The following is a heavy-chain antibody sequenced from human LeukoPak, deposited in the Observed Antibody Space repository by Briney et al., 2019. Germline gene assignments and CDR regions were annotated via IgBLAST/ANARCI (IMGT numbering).Heavy chain of an antibody. V-gene: IGHV4-30-2*01. CDR1: GGSICSGGYS. Sequence: SETLSLTCAVSGGSICSGGYSWSWIRQPPGKGLEWIGYIYHSGSTYYNPSLKSRVTISVDRSKNQFSLKLSSVTAADTAVYYCARGGSSVQDFDYWGQGTLVTVSS. D-gene: IGHD1-26*01. J-gene: IGHJ4*02. CDR2: IYHSGST. CDR3: ARGGSSVQDFDY.